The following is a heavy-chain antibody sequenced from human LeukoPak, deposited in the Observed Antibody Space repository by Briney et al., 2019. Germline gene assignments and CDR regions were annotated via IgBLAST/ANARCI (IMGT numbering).Heavy chain of an antibody. D-gene: IGHD1-26*01. V-gene: IGHV4-39*07. J-gene: IGHJ4*02. CDR3: ARVREGATLDY. CDR2: IYYSGST. Sequence: SETLSLTCSVSGGSISSSTYYWGWIRQPPGKGLEWIGNIYYSGSTYYNPSLRSRVTISVDTSKNQFSLKLSSVTAADTAVYYCARVREGATLDYWGQGTLVTVSS. CDR1: GGSISSSTYY.